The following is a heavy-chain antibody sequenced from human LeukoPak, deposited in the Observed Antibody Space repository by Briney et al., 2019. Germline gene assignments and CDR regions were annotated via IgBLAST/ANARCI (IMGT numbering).Heavy chain of an antibody. Sequence: PSETLSLTCTVSGGSIRSYYWSWIRQPPGKGLEWIGYIHYSGSTNYSPSLKSRVTISVDTSKNQFSLKLSSVTAADTAVYYCARQAYYYDHWGQGTLVTVSS. CDR2: IHYSGST. CDR3: ARQAYYYDH. CDR1: GGSIRSYY. V-gene: IGHV4-59*08. J-gene: IGHJ4*02.